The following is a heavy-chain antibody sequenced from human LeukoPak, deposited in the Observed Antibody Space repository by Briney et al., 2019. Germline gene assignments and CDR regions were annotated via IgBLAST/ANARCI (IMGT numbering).Heavy chain of an antibody. CDR2: IATDGRDK. J-gene: IGHJ4*02. Sequence: GGSLRLSCAASGSTFNNYGMHWVRQAPGKGLEWVAVIATDGRDKKYADSVEGRFTISRDNSKNTLYLEMNSLRPEDTAVYHCAKDSKVAVAGYFFDYWGQGTLVTVSS. CDR1: GSTFNNYG. D-gene: IGHD6-13*01. V-gene: IGHV3-30*18. CDR3: AKDSKVAVAGYFFDY.